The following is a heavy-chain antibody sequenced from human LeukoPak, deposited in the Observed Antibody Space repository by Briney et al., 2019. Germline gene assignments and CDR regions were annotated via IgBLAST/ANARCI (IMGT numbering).Heavy chain of an antibody. Sequence: SETLSLTCAVYGGSFSGYYWSWIRQPPGKGLEWIGEINHSGSTNYNPSLKSRVTISVDTSKNQFSLKLSSVTAADTAVYYCARRPRRDGGRRIAVAGPSGYFDYWGQGTLVTVSS. D-gene: IGHD6-19*01. CDR2: INHSGST. CDR1: GGSFSGYY. J-gene: IGHJ4*02. CDR3: ARRPRRDGGRRIAVAGPSGYFDY. V-gene: IGHV4-34*01.